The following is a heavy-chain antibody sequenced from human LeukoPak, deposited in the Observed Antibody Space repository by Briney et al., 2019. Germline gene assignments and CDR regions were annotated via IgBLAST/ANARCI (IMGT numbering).Heavy chain of an antibody. CDR3: ARDSSGWSRDY. D-gene: IGHD6-19*01. CDR2: IFSRSESI. CDR1: GFTFGAYT. J-gene: IGHJ4*02. Sequence: GGSLRLSCAASGFTFGAYTINWVRQAPGKGLEWVSCIFSRSESILYADSVKGRFTISRDNAKNLLYLQMDSLRAEDTAVYYCARDSSGWSRDYWGQGTLVIVSS. V-gene: IGHV3-21*06.